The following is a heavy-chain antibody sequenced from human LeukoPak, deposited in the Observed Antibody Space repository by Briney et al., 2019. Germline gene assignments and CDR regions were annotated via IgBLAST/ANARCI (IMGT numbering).Heavy chain of an antibody. CDR1: GFTFSSYA. D-gene: IGHD3-3*01. CDR2: ISGSGGST. J-gene: IGHJ5*02. CDR3: AKAPDFWSGYYNWFDP. V-gene: IGHV3-23*01. Sequence: GGSLRLSCAASGFTFSSYAMSWVRQAPGKGLEWVSAISGSGGSTYYADSVKGRFTISRDNSKNTLYLQMNSLRAEDTAVYYCAKAPDFWSGYYNWFDPRGQGTLVTVSS.